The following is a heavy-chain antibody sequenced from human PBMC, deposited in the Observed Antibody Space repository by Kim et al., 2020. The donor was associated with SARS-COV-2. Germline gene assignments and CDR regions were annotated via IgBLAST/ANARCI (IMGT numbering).Heavy chain of an antibody. CDR1: GFTFSSYA. Sequence: GGSLRLSCAASGFTFSSYAMHWVRQAPGKGLEWVAVISYDGSNKYYADSVKGRFTISRDNSKNTLYLQMNSLRAEDTAVYYCARSSSGSYFGAFDIWGQG. D-gene: IGHD1-26*01. CDR3: ARSSSGSYFGAFDI. CDR2: ISYDGSNK. J-gene: IGHJ3*02. V-gene: IGHV3-30-3*01.